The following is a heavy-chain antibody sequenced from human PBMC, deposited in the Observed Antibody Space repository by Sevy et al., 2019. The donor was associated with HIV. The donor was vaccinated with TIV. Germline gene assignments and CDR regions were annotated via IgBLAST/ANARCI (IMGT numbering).Heavy chain of an antibody. CDR3: ARDGVDGGPKLYY. V-gene: IGHV3-53*01. CDR1: GFTVSDNY. J-gene: IGHJ4*02. D-gene: IGHD3-10*01. Sequence: GGSLRLSCVASGFTVSDNYMSWVRQAPGKGLEWVSIMYRAAITRYGDSVQGRFTMSRDNSKNTVYLGMSNLRAEDTAIYYCARDGVDGGPKLYYWGQGALVTVSS. CDR2: MYRAAIT.